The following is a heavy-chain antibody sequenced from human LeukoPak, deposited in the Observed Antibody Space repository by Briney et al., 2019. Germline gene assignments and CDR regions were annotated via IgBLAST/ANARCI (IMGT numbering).Heavy chain of an antibody. Sequence: GGSLRLSCAASGFTFSNAWMSWVRQAPGKGLEWVGRIKSKTDGGTTDYAAPVKGRFTISRDDSKNTLFVQMNSLKTEDTAVYYCTTDSLYYDSSGYYAGTPFDFWGQGTLVTVSS. CDR3: TTDSLYYDSSGYYAGTPFDF. CDR2: IKSKTDGGTT. J-gene: IGHJ4*02. D-gene: IGHD3-22*01. V-gene: IGHV3-15*01. CDR1: GFTFSNAW.